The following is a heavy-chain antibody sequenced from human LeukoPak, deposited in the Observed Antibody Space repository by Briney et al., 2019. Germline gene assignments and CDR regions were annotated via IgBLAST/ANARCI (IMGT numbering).Heavy chain of an antibody. CDR1: GGTFSSYA. Sequence: GASVKVSCKASGGTFSSYAISWVRQAPGQGLEWMGWINPNSGGTNYAQKFQGRVTMTRDTSISTAYMELSRLRSDDTAVYYCARVDSSSWYGRTNWFDPWGQGTLVTVSS. CDR3: ARVDSSSWYGRTNWFDP. J-gene: IGHJ5*02. D-gene: IGHD6-13*01. CDR2: INPNSGGT. V-gene: IGHV1-2*02.